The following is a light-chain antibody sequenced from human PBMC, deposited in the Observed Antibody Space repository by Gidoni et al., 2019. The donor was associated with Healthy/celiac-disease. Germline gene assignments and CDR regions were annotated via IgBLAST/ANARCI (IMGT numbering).Light chain of an antibody. Sequence: SYELAQPLPVSVALGQTARITCGGNNIGSKNVHWYQQKPGQAPVLVIYRDNNRPSGIPERFSGSNSGNTATLTISRAQAGDEADYSCQVWDSTTVVFGGGTKLTVL. V-gene: IGLV3-9*01. CDR1: NIGSKN. J-gene: IGLJ3*02. CDR2: RDN. CDR3: QVWDSTTVV.